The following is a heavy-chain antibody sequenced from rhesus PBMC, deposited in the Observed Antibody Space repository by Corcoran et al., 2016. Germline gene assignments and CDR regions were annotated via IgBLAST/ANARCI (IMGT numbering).Heavy chain of an antibody. D-gene: IGHD6-13*01. CDR1: GYSISSGYY. CDR2: ISGSSGIT. V-gene: IGHV4-99*01. CDR3: ARRYSSWSTAYFDY. Sequence: QVQLQESGPGLVKPSETLSLTCAVSGYSISSGYYWCWIRQPPGKGLQYIGYISGSSGITYYNPSLKSRVTISKDTSKNQFSLKLSSVTAADTAVYYCARRYSSWSTAYFDYWGQGVLVTVSS. J-gene: IGHJ4*01.